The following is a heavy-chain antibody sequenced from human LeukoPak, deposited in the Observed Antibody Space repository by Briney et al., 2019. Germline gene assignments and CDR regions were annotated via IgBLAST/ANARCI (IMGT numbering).Heavy chain of an antibody. CDR3: ARDAHDFWSGYPSFDY. CDR2: ISYDGSNK. CDR1: GFTFSSYG. D-gene: IGHD3-3*01. V-gene: IGHV3-30*03. J-gene: IGHJ4*02. Sequence: SGRSLRLSCAASGFTFSSYGMHWVRQAPGKGLEWVAVISYDGSNKYYADSVKGRFTISRDNSKNTLYLQMNSLRAEDTAVYYCARDAHDFWSGYPSFDYWGQGTLVTVSS.